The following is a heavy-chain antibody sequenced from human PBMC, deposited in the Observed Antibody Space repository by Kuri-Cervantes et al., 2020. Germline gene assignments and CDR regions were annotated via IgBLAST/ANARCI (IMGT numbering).Heavy chain of an antibody. V-gene: IGHV1-8*01. D-gene: IGHD5-12*01. CDR2: MNPNSGNT. J-gene: IGHJ6*02. Sequence: ASVKVSCKASGYTFTSYDINWVRQATGQGLEWMGRMNPNSGNTGYAQKFQGRVTMTRNTSISTAYMELSSLRSEDTAVYYCATHVDIVATITPVLYYYYYGMDVWGQGTTVTVSS. CDR3: ATHVDIVATITPVLYYYYYGMDV. CDR1: GYTFTSYD.